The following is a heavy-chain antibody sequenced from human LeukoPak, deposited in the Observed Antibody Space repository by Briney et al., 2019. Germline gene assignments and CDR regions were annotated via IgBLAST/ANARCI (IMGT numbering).Heavy chain of an antibody. CDR2: INHSGST. Sequence: SETLSLTCAVYGGSFSGYYWSWIRQPPGKGLEWIGEINHSGSTNYNPSLKSRVTISVDTSKNQFSLKLSSVTAADTAVYYCARGGYCSGGSCHVLNWFDPWGQGTLVTVSS. J-gene: IGHJ5*02. D-gene: IGHD2-15*01. CDR3: ARGGYCSGGSCHVLNWFDP. V-gene: IGHV4-34*01. CDR1: GGSFSGYY.